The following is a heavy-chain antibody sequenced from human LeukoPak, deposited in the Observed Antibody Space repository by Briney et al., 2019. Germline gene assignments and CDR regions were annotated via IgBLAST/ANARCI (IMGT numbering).Heavy chain of an antibody. J-gene: IGHJ4*02. Sequence: AGRSLRLSCTASGFPFGDYSTIWVRQAPGKGLEWVGSIRGETYGGTTEYAASVKGRLILSRDDSKSIAYLQLSSLKTEDTAVYYCTREKIPGLFGVLFWGQGALVTVSS. CDR1: GFPFGDYS. V-gene: IGHV3-49*04. CDR3: TREKIPGLFGVLF. CDR2: IRGETYGGTT. D-gene: IGHD3-10*01.